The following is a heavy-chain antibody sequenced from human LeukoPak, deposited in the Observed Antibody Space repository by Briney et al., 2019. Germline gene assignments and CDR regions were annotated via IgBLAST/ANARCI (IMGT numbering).Heavy chain of an antibody. CDR3: AKNTSGTYLDY. Sequence: PGGSLRLSCAASGFTFSSHAMSWVRQAPGKGLEWVSSISTSGVSTNYADSVKGRFTISRDNPKSMVYLQMKSLRAEDTAVYYCAKNTSGTYLDYWGQGILVTVSS. V-gene: IGHV3-23*01. J-gene: IGHJ4*02. D-gene: IGHD1-26*01. CDR2: ISTSGVST. CDR1: GFTFSSHA.